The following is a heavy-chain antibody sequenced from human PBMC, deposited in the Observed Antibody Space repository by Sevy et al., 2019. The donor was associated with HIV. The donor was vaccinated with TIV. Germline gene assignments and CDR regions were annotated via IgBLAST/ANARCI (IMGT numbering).Heavy chain of an antibody. CDR1: GFTFSSFW. Sequence: GGSLRLSCAASGFTFSSFWRTWVRQAPGKGLEWVANIKQDGSEKYYVDSVKGRFTISRDNAKNSLYLQMNSLRAEDTAMYYCARAVITNYWGQGTLVTVSS. D-gene: IGHD3-22*01. J-gene: IGHJ4*02. CDR2: IKQDGSEK. V-gene: IGHV3-7*01. CDR3: ARAVITNY.